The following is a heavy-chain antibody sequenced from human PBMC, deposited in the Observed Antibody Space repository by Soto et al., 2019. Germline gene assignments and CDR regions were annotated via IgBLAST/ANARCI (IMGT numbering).Heavy chain of an antibody. J-gene: IGHJ6*02. CDR1: GFTFSSYA. D-gene: IGHD3-16*01. V-gene: IGHV3-30-3*01. Sequence: ESGGGVVQPGRSLRLSCAASGFTFSSYAMHWVRQAPGKGLEWVAVISYDGSNEYYADSVKGRFTISRDNSKNTLYLQMNSLRAEDTAVYYCARSRSLGYYYYYGMDVWGQGTTVTVSS. CDR2: ISYDGSNE. CDR3: ARSRSLGYYYYYGMDV.